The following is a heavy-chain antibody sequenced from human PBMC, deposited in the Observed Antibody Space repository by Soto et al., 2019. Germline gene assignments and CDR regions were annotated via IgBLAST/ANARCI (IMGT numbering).Heavy chain of an antibody. Sequence: SETLSLTCSVSGGSITSYYWSWIRQFPGKGLEWMGYIYYTGSTNYNPSLRSRVTISVDTSKNQFSLKLSSVTAADTAVYYCARAVRYFDWAHCFDPWGQGTLVTVSS. CDR1: GGSITSYY. CDR3: ARAVRYFDWAHCFDP. CDR2: IYYTGST. V-gene: IGHV4-59*01. J-gene: IGHJ5*02. D-gene: IGHD3-9*01.